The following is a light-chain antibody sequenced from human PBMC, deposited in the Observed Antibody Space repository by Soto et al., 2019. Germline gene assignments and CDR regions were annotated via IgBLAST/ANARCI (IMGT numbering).Light chain of an antibody. CDR2: GAS. J-gene: IGKJ2*01. CDR1: QSVDSRY. CDR3: QHYGSSPWMYT. V-gene: IGKV3-20*01. Sequence: EIVLTQSPGTLSLSPGERATLSCRASQSVDSRYLAWFQQKPGQAPRLLIYGASSRATDIPDRFSGSGSGTDFTLTISRLEPEDFAVYYCQHYGSSPWMYTFGQGTKLEIK.